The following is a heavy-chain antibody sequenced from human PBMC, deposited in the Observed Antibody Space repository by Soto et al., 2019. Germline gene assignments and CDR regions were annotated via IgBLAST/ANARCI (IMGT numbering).Heavy chain of an antibody. V-gene: IGHV1-69*01. CDR3: AAGGRDGYIK. J-gene: IGHJ4*02. D-gene: IGHD5-12*01. CDR2: IIPVVGTT. Sequence: QVQLVQSGAEVRKPGSSVHVSCKASRDTFNSYAITWVRQAPGQGLEWMGGIIPVVGTTKYAQKFQGRVTMTAVESTSTAYMELSRLRSEDGAVYYCAAGGRDGYIKWGQGTQVTVSS. CDR1: RDTFNSYA.